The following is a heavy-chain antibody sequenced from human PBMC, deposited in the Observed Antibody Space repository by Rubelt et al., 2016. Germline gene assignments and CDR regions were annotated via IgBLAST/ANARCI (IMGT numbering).Heavy chain of an antibody. V-gene: IGHV3-30*04. CDR2: ISYDGSNK. J-gene: IGHJ5*02. CDR1: SYA. CDR3: ARLRYSYGPDVNWFDP. D-gene: IGHD5-18*01. Sequence: SYAMHWVRQAPGKGLEWVAVISYDGSNKYYADSVKGRFTISRDNAKNSLYLQMNSLRAEDTAVYYCARLRYSYGPDVNWFDPWGQGTLVTVSS.